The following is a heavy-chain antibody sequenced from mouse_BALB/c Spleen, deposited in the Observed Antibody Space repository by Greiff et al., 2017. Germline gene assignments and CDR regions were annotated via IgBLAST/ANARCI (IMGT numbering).Heavy chain of an antibody. CDR1: GFTFSSYA. CDR3: ARELTGGGQAWFAY. Sequence: DVQLVESGGGLVKPGGSLKLSCAASGFTFSSYAMSWVRQTPEKRLEWVASISSGGSTYYPDSVKGRFTISRDNARNILYLQMSSLRSEDTAMYYCARELTGGGQAWFAYWGQGTLVTVSA. V-gene: IGHV5-6-5*01. J-gene: IGHJ3*01. CDR2: ISSGGST. D-gene: IGHD4-1*01.